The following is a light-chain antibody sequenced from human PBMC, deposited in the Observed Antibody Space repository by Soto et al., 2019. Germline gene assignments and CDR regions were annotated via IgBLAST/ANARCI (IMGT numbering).Light chain of an antibody. V-gene: IGKV3-20*01. CDR1: QTVSDNF. CDR2: FTS. J-gene: IGKJ2*01. Sequence: EIVLTQFPGILSLSPGERATLSCRASQTVSDNFLVWYQQKPGQSPRLLIYFTSSRATGIPDRFRGSGSGTDFTLTISRLEPEDFAVYYCQQYGTSPVTFGQGTKLEIQ. CDR3: QQYGTSPVT.